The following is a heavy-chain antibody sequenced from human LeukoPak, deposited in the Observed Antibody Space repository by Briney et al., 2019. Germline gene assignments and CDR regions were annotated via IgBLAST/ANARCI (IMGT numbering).Heavy chain of an antibody. CDR3: ARADAKFVETGVRAFDF. D-gene: IGHD5-18*01. CDR2: ISAYNGNT. J-gene: IGHJ3*01. V-gene: IGHV1-18*01. Sequence: GASVKVSCKASGYTFTSYGISWVRQAPGQGLEWMGWISAYNGNTNFAKQFRDRVSLTTDTSSTTGYMELRSLRFEDTAVYYCARADAKFVETGVRAFDFWGHGTMVTVSS. CDR1: GYTFTSYG.